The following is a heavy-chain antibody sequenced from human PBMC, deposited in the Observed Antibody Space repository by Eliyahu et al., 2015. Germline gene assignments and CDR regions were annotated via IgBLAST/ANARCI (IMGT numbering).Heavy chain of an antibody. D-gene: IGHD2-2*01. CDR3: ARVGDCSSTSCYGGYYYYYYGMDV. V-gene: IGHV1-8*01. CDR2: MNPNSGNT. J-gene: IGHJ6*02. Sequence: QVQLVQSGAEVKKPGASVKVSCKASGYTFTSYDINWVRQXTGQGLEWMGWMNPNSGNTGYAQKFQGRVTMTRNTSISTAYMELSSLRSEDTAVYYCARVGDCSSTSCYGGYYYYYYGMDVWGQGTTVTVSS. CDR1: GYTFTSYD.